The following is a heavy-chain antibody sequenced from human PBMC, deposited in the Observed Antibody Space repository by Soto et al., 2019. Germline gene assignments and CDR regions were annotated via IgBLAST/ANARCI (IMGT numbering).Heavy chain of an antibody. CDR3: ARDPSYYGMDV. V-gene: IGHV1-3*05. J-gene: IGHJ6*02. CDR1: GYTFTSYA. Sequence: QVQLVQSGAEEKKPGASVKVSCKASGYTFTSYAMHWVRQAPGQRLEWMGWINAGNGNTKYSQKFQGRVTITRDTSASTAYMELSSLRSEYTAVYYCARDPSYYGMDVWGQGTKVTVSS. CDR2: INAGNGNT.